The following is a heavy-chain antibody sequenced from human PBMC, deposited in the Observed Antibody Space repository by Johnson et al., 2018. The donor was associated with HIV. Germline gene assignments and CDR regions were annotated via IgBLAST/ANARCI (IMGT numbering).Heavy chain of an antibody. Sequence: VQLVESGGGVVQPGRSLRLSCAASGFTFSSYGMHWVRQAPGKGLEWVAVISYDGSNKYYADSVKGRFTISRDNSKNTLYLQMNSLRTEDTDVYYCAKKQAAAGTGGGAFDIWGQGTMVTVSS. CDR2: ISYDGSNK. D-gene: IGHD6-13*01. V-gene: IGHV3-30*18. CDR1: GFTFSSYG. CDR3: AKKQAAAGTGGGAFDI. J-gene: IGHJ3*02.